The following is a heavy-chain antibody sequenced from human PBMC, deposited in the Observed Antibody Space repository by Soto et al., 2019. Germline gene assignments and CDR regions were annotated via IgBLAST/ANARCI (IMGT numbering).Heavy chain of an antibody. D-gene: IGHD6-13*01. CDR2: INPSGGST. V-gene: IGHV1-46*01. CDR3: ARETSSSWSDYYGMDV. Sequence: VKVSCKASGYTVTSYYMHWVRQAPGQGLEWMGIINPSGGSTSYAQKFQGRVTMTRDTSTSTVYMELSSLRSEDTAVYYCARETSSSWSDYYGMDVWGQGTTVTVSS. CDR1: GYTVTSYY. J-gene: IGHJ6*02.